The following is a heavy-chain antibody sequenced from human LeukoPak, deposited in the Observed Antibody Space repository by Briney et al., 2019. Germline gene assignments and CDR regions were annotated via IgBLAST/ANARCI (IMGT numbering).Heavy chain of an antibody. CDR2: FDPEDGET. D-gene: IGHD3-10*01. V-gene: IGHV1-24*01. CDR1: GYTLTELS. CDR3: VTGSGGYGMDV. J-gene: IGHJ6*02. Sequence: ASVKVSCKVSGYTLTELSMHWVRQTPGKGLEWMGGFDPEDGETIYAQKFQGRVTMTEDTSTDTAYMELSSLRSEDTAVYYCVTGSGGYGMDVWGQGTTVTASS.